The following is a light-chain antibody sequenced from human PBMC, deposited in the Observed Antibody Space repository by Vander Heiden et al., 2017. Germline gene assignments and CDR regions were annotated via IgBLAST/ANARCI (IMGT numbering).Light chain of an antibody. CDR1: SSDVGGYNY. CDR2: DVS. V-gene: IGLV2-14*01. Sequence: QSALTQPASVSGSPGQSLTISCTGTSSDVGGYNYVSWYQQHPGKAPKLMIYDVSNRPSGVSNRFSGSKSGNTASLTSSGLQAEDEADYYCSSYTSGSTPHWVFGGGTKLTVL. CDR3: SSYTSGSTPHWV. J-gene: IGLJ3*02.